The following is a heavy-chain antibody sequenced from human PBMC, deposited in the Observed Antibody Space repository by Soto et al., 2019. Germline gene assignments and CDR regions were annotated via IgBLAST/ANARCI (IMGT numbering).Heavy chain of an antibody. J-gene: IGHJ4*02. D-gene: IGHD4-4*01. CDR3: ARLRSNYIPYYFEY. CDR2: IYPGDSDT. CDR1: GYSFTSYW. V-gene: IGHV5-51*01. Sequence: PGESLKISCKGSGYSFTSYWIDWVRQMPGKGLEWMGIIYPGDSDTRYSPSFQGQVTISADKSISTAYLQLSILKASDTAMYYCARLRSNYIPYYFEYWGQGTLVTVSS.